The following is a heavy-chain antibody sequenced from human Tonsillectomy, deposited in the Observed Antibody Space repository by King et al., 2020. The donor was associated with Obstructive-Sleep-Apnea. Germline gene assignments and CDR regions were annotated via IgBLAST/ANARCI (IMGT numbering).Heavy chain of an antibody. D-gene: IGHD1-26*01. CDR1: GFKFSSHA. V-gene: IGHV3-23*04. J-gene: IGHJ4*01. CDR2: ISPSGGST. Sequence: VQLVESGGRLVQPGGSLRISCAGSGFKFSSHAMSWVRQAPGKGLEWVSTISPSGGSTYYADSVKGRFTISRDNSKNAQFLQMNILRAEDTAVYYCAKDRTGAAPFDYWGHGTLVTVSS. CDR3: AKDRTGAAPFDY.